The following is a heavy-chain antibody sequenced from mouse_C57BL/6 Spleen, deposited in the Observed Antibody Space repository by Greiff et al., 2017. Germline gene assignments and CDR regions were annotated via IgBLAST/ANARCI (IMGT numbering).Heavy chain of an antibody. CDR3: ARGDGYDGYFDY. Sequence: EVQVVESGGGLVKPGGSLKLSCAASGFTFSSYAMSWVRQTPEKRLEWVATISDGGSYTYYPDNVKGRFTISRDNAKNNLYLQMSHLKSEDTAMYYCARGDGYDGYFDYWGQGTTLTVSS. J-gene: IGHJ2*01. CDR2: ISDGGSYT. D-gene: IGHD2-2*01. V-gene: IGHV5-4*01. CDR1: GFTFSSYA.